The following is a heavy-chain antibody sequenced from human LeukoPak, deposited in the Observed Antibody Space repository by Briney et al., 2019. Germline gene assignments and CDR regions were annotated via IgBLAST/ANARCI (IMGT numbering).Heavy chain of an antibody. CDR2: IYYSGST. CDR3: ARDVIIGWFDP. CDR1: GGSISSSSYY. J-gene: IGHJ5*02. V-gene: IGHV4-39*06. Sequence: SETLSLTCTVSGGSISSSSYYWGWIRQPPGKGLEWIGSIYYSGSTYYNPPLKSRVTISVDTSKNQFPLKLSSVTAADTAVYYCARDVIIGWFDPWGQGTLVTVSS. D-gene: IGHD2-21*01.